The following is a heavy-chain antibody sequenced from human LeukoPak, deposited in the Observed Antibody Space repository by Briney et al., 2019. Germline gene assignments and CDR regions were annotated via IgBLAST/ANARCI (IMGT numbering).Heavy chain of an antibody. CDR2: IKPNGGEQ. CDR1: GFIFSNYW. Sequence: GGSLRLSCAASGFIFSNYWMTWVRQAPGKGLEGVANIKPNGGEQYYVDSVKGRFTISRDNAKNALYLQMNSLRADDTAVYYCASQPSAVAGNYWGQGTLVTVSS. V-gene: IGHV3-7*02. J-gene: IGHJ4*02. CDR3: ASQPSAVAGNY. D-gene: IGHD6-19*01.